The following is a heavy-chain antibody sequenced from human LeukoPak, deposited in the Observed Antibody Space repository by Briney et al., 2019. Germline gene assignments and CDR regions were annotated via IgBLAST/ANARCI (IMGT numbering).Heavy chain of an antibody. D-gene: IGHD2-15*01. Sequence: PSETLSLTCAVYGGSFSGYYWSWIRQAPGKGLEWIGEINHSGSTNYNPSLKSRVTISVDTSKNQFSLKLNSVTAADTAVYYCATEPGYCSGGRCYGGWFDPWGLGTLVTVSS. V-gene: IGHV4-34*01. CDR2: INHSGST. J-gene: IGHJ5*02. CDR1: GGSFSGYY. CDR3: ATEPGYCSGGRCYGGWFDP.